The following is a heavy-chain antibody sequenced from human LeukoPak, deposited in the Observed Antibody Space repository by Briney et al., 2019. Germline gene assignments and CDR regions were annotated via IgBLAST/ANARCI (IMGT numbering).Heavy chain of an antibody. CDR3: ARGAERWLQFAAFDI. D-gene: IGHD5-24*01. CDR1: GFTLRNYW. J-gene: IGHJ3*02. CDR2: INGDGTSA. V-gene: IGHV3-74*01. Sequence: GGSLRLSCAASGFTLRNYWMHWVRQTPGKGLLWVSRINGDGTSATYAGSVKGRFTISRDNAKNSLYLQMNSLRAEDTAVYYCARGAERWLQFAAFDIWGQGTMVTVSS.